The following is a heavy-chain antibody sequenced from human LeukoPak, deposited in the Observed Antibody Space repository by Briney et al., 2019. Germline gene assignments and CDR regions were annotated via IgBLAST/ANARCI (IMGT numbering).Heavy chain of an antibody. Sequence: GGSLRLSCAASGFIFNNFGIHWVRQAPGKGLEWVAFIRYDGTSKDYADSVRGRFTISRDNSKNTLYLQLNSLRAEDTAVYYCAKGYSYGLDYWGQGTRVTVSS. CDR3: AKGYSYGLDY. D-gene: IGHD5-18*01. CDR2: IRYDGTSK. J-gene: IGHJ4*02. V-gene: IGHV3-30*02. CDR1: GFIFNNFG.